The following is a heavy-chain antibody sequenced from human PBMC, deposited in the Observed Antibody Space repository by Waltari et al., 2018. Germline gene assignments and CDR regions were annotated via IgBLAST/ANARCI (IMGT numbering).Heavy chain of an antibody. CDR1: GYTLSDYG. J-gene: IGHJ5*02. D-gene: IGHD2-21*01. V-gene: IGHV1-18*01. Sequence: QVQLVQSGAEVKKPGASVKVSCQASGYTLSDYGISSFSQAPGQGLEWMGWISGNNGHTNHAQKVQGRLIMTEDTSATTVYMELTYLTSDDTAVYYCARERHRLMEEGYLMALDPWGQGTLVTVSS. CDR2: ISGNNGHT. CDR3: ARERHRLMEEGYLMALDP.